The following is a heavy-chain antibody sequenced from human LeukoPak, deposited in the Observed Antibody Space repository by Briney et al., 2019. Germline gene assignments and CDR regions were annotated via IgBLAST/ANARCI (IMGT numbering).Heavy chain of an antibody. Sequence: GGSQRLSCAASGFTFSNYAMTWVRQAPGKGLEWGALIWYDGSNKYYADSVKGRFTISRDNSKNTLYLQMNSLRAEDTAVYYCARDMSGGDAFDIWGQGTMVTVSS. CDR2: IWYDGSNK. J-gene: IGHJ3*02. CDR1: GFTFSNYA. D-gene: IGHD3-10*02. V-gene: IGHV3-33*08. CDR3: ARDMSGGDAFDI.